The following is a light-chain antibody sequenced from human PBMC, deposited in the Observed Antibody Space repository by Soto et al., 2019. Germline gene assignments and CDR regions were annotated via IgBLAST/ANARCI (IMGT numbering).Light chain of an antibody. CDR2: AAS. Sequence: DIQMTQSPSSVSASVGDRVTITCRASRDINTWLAWYQQKPGKAPKLLIDAASTVQSGVPSRFIGSGSVTYFTLAISRLQPEDSGTYYCRLAYRVPFSFGPGTKVDLK. J-gene: IGKJ3*01. V-gene: IGKV1-12*01. CDR1: RDINTW. CDR3: RLAYRVPFS.